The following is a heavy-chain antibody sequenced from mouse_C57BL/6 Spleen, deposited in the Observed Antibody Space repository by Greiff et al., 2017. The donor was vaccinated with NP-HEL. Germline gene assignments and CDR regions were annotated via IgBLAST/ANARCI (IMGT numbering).Heavy chain of an antibody. J-gene: IGHJ4*01. Sequence: EVKLQESGAELVRPGASVKLSCTASGFNIKDDYMHWVKQRPEQGLAWIGWIDPENGDTEYASKFQGKATITADTSSNTADVQLSSLTSEDTAVYYCTTDGSSSHYYAMDYWGQGTSVTVSS. CDR2: IDPENGDT. D-gene: IGHD1-1*01. CDR1: GFNIKDDY. V-gene: IGHV14-4*01. CDR3: TTDGSSSHYYAMDY.